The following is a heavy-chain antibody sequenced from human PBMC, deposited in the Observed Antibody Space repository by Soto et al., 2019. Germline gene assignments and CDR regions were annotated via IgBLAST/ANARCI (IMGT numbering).Heavy chain of an antibody. CDR1: GGSFSGYY. Sequence: PSETLSLTCAVYGGSFSGYYWSWIRQPPGKGLEWIGEINHSGSTNYNPSLKSRVTISVDTSKNQFSLKLSSVTAADTAVYYCARRRGADHPFRLRYFDWLLDYWGQGTLVTVSS. CDR2: INHSGST. J-gene: IGHJ4*02. CDR3: ARRRGADHPFRLRYFDWLLDY. D-gene: IGHD3-9*01. V-gene: IGHV4-34*01.